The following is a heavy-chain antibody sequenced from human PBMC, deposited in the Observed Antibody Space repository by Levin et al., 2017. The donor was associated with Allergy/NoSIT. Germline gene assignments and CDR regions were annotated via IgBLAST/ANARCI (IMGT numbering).Heavy chain of an antibody. D-gene: IGHD6-19*01. V-gene: IGHV3-33*01. CDR3: ARDTPVAGYSSGLGTLDYGMDV. J-gene: IGHJ6*02. CDR1: GFTFSSYG. Sequence: GGSLRLSCAASGFTFSSYGMHWVRQAPGKGLEWVAVIWYDGSNKYYADSVKGRFTISRDNSKNTLYLQMNSLRAEDTAVYYCARDTPVAGYSSGLGTLDYGMDVWGQGTTVTVSS. CDR2: IWYDGSNK.